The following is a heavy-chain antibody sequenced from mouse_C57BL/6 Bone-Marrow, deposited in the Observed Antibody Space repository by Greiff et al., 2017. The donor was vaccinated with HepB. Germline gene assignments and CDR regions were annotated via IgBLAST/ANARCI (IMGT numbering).Heavy chain of an antibody. D-gene: IGHD1-1*01. J-gene: IGHJ2*01. CDR1: GFTFSSYA. CDR2: ISDGGSYT. CDR3: ARDPDYYGSLYYFDY. V-gene: IGHV5-4*01. Sequence: EVNVVESGGGLVKPGGSLKLSCAASGFTFSSYAMSWVRQTPEKRLEWVATISDGGSYTYYPDNVKGRFTISRDNAKNNLYLQMSHLKSEDTAMYYCARDPDYYGSLYYFDYWGQGTTLTVSS.